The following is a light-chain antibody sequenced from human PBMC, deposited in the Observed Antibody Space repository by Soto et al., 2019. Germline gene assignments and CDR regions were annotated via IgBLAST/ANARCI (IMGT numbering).Light chain of an antibody. CDR3: QQTYSSLPIT. Sequence: DIQMTQSPSSLSASVGDRVTSXXRASQTIYSNLNWYQQKPGKAPNLXXYAASSLESGVPARFSGSGSGTHFTLTITGLQPEDFATYYCQQTYSSLPITFGQGTRLEIK. J-gene: IGKJ5*01. CDR1: QTIYSN. V-gene: IGKV1-39*01. CDR2: AAS.